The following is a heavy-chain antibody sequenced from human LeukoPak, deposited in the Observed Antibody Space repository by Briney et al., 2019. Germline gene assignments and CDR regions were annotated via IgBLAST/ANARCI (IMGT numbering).Heavy chain of an antibody. CDR3: AKDSYGDYNFDY. V-gene: IGHV3-23*01. D-gene: IGHD4-17*01. CDR1: GLTFSSYA. Sequence: PGGSLRLSCAASGLTFSSYAMSWVRQAPGKGLEWVLAISGSGGSTYYADSVKGRFTISRDNSKNTLYLQMNSLRAEDTAVYYCAKDSYGDYNFDYWGQGTLVTVSS. J-gene: IGHJ4*02. CDR2: ISGSGGST.